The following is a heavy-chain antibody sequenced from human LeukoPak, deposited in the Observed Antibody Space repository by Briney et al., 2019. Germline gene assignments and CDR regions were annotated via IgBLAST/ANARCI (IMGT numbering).Heavy chain of an antibody. D-gene: IGHD6-13*01. J-gene: IGHJ3*02. CDR1: GGSISSSDYY. V-gene: IGHV4-39*01. CDR2: IYFSGGT. Sequence: SETLSLTCTVSGGSISSSDYYWGWIRQPPGKGLEWIGSIYFSGGTYHNPSLKSRVTISVDTSKNQFSLKLSSVTAADTAVYYCARGRPETGISYAFDIWGQGTMVTVSS. CDR3: ARGRPETGISYAFDI.